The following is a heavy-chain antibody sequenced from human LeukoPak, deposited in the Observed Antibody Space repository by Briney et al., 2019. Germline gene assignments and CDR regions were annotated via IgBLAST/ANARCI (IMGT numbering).Heavy chain of an antibody. J-gene: IGHJ4*02. D-gene: IGHD2-21*02. CDR1: GFTFSNFG. Sequence: GGSLRLSCAASGFTFSNFGMHWVRQAPGKGLEWVALISYDGSNKYYADSVKGRFTISRDNSKNTLYVQTNSLRAEDTAVYYCARDWRAFCGGDCFGFFDYWGQGTLVTVSS. CDR2: ISYDGSNK. V-gene: IGHV3-30*19. CDR3: ARDWRAFCGGDCFGFFDY.